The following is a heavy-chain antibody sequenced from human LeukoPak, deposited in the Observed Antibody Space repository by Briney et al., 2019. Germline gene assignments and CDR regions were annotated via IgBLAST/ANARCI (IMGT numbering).Heavy chain of an antibody. D-gene: IGHD2-21*02. CDR2: ISNIGTTT. J-gene: IGHJ4*02. CDR1: AFTLGDWY. CDR3: ACDFRYLGHDF. V-gene: IGHV3-11*01. Sequence: GGSLGLSCTASAFTLGDWYMSWIRQAPGKGLEWISYISNIGTTTCYAESVKGRFTISRDNAKNSLYLQMNSLRAEDTAVYYCACDFRYLGHDFWGQGTLVTVSS.